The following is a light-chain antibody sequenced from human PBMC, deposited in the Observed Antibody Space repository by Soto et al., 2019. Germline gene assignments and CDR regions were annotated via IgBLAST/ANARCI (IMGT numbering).Light chain of an antibody. CDR1: QSVRSY. Sequence: EIVLTQSPATLSLSPGERATLSCRASQSVRSYLAWYQQKPGQAPRLLIYDASNSAPGIPARFSGSGSGTDFPLTISSLEPEDFAVYYCQQRSDWPSTFGGGTKVEIK. CDR3: QQRSDWPST. V-gene: IGKV3-11*01. CDR2: DAS. J-gene: IGKJ4*01.